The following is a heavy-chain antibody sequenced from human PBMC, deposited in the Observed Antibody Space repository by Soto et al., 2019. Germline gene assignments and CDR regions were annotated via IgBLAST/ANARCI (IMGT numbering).Heavy chain of an antibody. CDR3: AEAVVAARCDY. CDR1: GFTVSSNY. V-gene: IGHV3-66*01. J-gene: IGHJ4*02. D-gene: IGHD2-15*01. CDR2: IYSGGAT. Sequence: EVQLVESGGALVQPGGSLRLSCAASGFTVSSNYMSWVRQAPGKGLEWVSVIYSGGATYYADSVKGRFTISRDNSKNTLYLQMNSLRAEDTAGCYCAEAVVAARCDYWGQGTLVTVSS.